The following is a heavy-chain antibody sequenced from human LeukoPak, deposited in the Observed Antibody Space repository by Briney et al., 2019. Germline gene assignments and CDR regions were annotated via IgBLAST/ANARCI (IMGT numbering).Heavy chain of an antibody. D-gene: IGHD3-22*01. CDR2: IYSGGST. CDR1: GFTVSSNY. CDR3: ARDLSDSSDYFNYYYYGMDV. Sequence: GGSLRLSCAASGFTVSSNYMSWVRQAPGKGLEWVSVIYSGGSTYYADSVKGRFTISRDNSKNTLYLQMNSLRTEDTAVYYCARDLSDSSDYFNYYYYGMDVWGQGTTVTVSS. J-gene: IGHJ6*02. V-gene: IGHV3-66*01.